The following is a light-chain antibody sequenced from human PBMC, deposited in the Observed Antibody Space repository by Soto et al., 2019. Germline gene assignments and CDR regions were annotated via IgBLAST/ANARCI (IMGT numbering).Light chain of an antibody. J-gene: IGKJ5*01. CDR1: QDVTTN. V-gene: IGKV3-15*01. CDR3: PQYGIPPIP. CDR2: DIA. Sequence: EIRMTQSPATLSASKGGGATLSCRAAQDVTTNFAWYQLKRGQPPRLLIYDIATRATGVPARFSGSGSGTEFTLTIIRLEPEDCLGDYCPQYGIPPIPFGQGTRLEIK.